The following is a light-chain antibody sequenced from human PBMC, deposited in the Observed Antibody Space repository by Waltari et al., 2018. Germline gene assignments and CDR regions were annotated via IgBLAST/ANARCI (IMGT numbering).Light chain of an antibody. CDR3: QVWDSGSGRPQVI. V-gene: IGLV3-21*02. J-gene: IGLJ2*01. CDR2: DEN. CDR1: NIGSNS. Sequence: SYVLTQPPSVSVAPGQTAIITCGGDNIGSNSVHWYQQRAGQAPMLVVHDENDRPSGIPERLSCSNSGNTATLTISRVEAGDEADFYCQVWDSGSGRPQVIFGGGTRLTVL.